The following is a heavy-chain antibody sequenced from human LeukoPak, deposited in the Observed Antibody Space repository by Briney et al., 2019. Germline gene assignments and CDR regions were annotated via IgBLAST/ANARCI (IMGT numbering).Heavy chain of an antibody. CDR2: IYYSGST. Sequence: SETLSLTCTVSGGSISPFYWNWIRQPPGKGLEWIGYIYYSGSTNYNPSLKSRVTISVDTSKNQFSLKLSSVTAADTAVYYCARMDYSNYAGYYYGMDVWGQGTTVTVSS. J-gene: IGHJ6*02. CDR3: ARMDYSNYAGYYYGMDV. D-gene: IGHD4-11*01. CDR1: GGSISPFY. V-gene: IGHV4-59*01.